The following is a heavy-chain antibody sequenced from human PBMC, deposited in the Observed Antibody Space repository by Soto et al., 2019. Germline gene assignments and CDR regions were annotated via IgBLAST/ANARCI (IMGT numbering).Heavy chain of an antibody. V-gene: IGHV1-69*01. D-gene: IGHD3-16*02. CDR1: GGTFSSYA. CDR3: ARDSPYDYVWGSYRPNGYFDY. CDR2: IIPIFGTA. Sequence: QVQLVQSGAEVKKPGSLVKDSCKASGGTFSSYAISWVRQAPGQGLEWMGGIIPIFGTANYAQKFQGRVTITADESTSTAYMELSSLRSEDTAVYYCARDSPYDYVWGSYRPNGYFDYWGQGTLVTVSS. J-gene: IGHJ4*02.